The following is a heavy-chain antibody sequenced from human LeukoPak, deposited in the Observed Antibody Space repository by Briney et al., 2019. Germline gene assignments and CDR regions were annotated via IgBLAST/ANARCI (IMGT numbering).Heavy chain of an antibody. V-gene: IGHV1-2*06. CDR1: GGTFSSYA. Sequence: ASVKVSCKASGGTFSSYAISWVRQAPGQGLEWMGRINPNSGGTNYAQKFQGRVTMTRDTSISTAYMELSRLRSDDTAVYYCARDQAVSTYYYYYGMDVWGQGTTVTVSS. CDR3: ARDQAVSTYYYYYGMDV. CDR2: INPNSGGT. J-gene: IGHJ6*02.